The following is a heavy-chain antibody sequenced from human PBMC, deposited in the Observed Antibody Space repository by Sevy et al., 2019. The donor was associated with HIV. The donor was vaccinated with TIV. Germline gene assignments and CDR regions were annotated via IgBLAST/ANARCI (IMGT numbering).Heavy chain of an antibody. CDR2: IYSDGST. CDR1: GFTVSDNY. J-gene: IGHJ3*02. D-gene: IGHD3-22*01. CDR3: ANHASDYDSSGYLERDAFDI. Sequence: GESLKISCAASGFTVSDNYMSWVRQAPGKGLEWVSVIYSDGSTYYADSVKGRFTISRDNSKNTRYLQMNSLRAGDTAVYYCANHASDYDSSGYLERDAFDIWGQWTMVTVSS. V-gene: IGHV3-53*01.